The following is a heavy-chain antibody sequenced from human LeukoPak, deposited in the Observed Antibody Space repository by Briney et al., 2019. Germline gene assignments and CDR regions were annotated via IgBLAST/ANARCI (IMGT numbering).Heavy chain of an antibody. CDR2: ISSSGSTI. D-gene: IGHD6-13*01. CDR3: ARDHGIAAGFDP. V-gene: IGHV3-48*03. CDR1: GFTFSSYE. J-gene: IGHJ5*02. Sequence: PGGSLRLSCAASGFTFSSYEMNWVRQAPGKGLEWVSYISSSGSTIYYADSVKGRFTISRDNAKNSLYLQMNSLRAEDTAVYYCARDHGIAAGFDPWGQGTLVTVSS.